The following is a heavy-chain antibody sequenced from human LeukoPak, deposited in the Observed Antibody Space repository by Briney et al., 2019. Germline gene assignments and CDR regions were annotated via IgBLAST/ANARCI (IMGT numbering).Heavy chain of an antibody. Sequence: SVKVSCKASGGTFSSYAISWVRQAPGQGLEWMGGIIPIFGTANYAQKFQGRVTVTADESTSTAYMELSSLRSEDTAVYYCARGYCSSTSCYHYYYYMDVWGKGTTVTVSS. D-gene: IGHD2-2*01. J-gene: IGHJ6*03. V-gene: IGHV1-69*13. CDR3: ARGYCSSTSCYHYYYYMDV. CDR2: IIPIFGTA. CDR1: GGTFSSYA.